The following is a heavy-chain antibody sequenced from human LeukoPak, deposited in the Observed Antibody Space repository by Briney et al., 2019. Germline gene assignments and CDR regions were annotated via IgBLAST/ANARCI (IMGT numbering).Heavy chain of an antibody. D-gene: IGHD3-3*01. V-gene: IGHV1-18*01. CDR1: GYTFTSYG. J-gene: IGHJ4*02. CDR3: ARGGEILRFLEWLSPYDY. CDR2: ISAYNGNT. Sequence: ASVKVSCKASGYTFTSYGISWVRQAPGQGLEWMGWISAYNGNTNYAQKLQGRVTTTTDTSTSTAYMELRSLRSDDTAVYYCARGGEILRFLEWLSPYDYWGQGTLVTVSS.